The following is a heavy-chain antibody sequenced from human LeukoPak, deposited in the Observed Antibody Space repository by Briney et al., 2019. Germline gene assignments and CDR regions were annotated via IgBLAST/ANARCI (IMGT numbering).Heavy chain of an antibody. CDR1: GLTFSSYA. D-gene: IGHD3-22*01. CDR2: ISGSGGST. V-gene: IGHV3-23*01. Sequence: PGGSLRLSCAASGLTFSSYAMSWVRQAPGKGLEWVSTISGSGGSTYYADSVKGRFTISRDNSKNTLYLQMNSLRVEDTAVYYCAKILWDYYDSSGYRGGSYFDYWGQGTLVTVSS. CDR3: AKILWDYYDSSGYRGGSYFDY. J-gene: IGHJ4*02.